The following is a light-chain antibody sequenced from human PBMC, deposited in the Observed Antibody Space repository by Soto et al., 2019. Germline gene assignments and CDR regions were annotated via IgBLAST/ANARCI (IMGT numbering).Light chain of an antibody. CDR3: QQYKDWPLT. V-gene: IGKV3-15*01. CDR2: GAS. CDR1: QSVSSN. J-gene: IGKJ4*01. Sequence: EIVMTQSTATQSVSPGERTTLSCRASQSVSSNFAWYQQKPGQAPRLLIYGASTRATGIPARFSGSGSGTDFTLTISGLQYEDFAVYYCQQYKDWPLTFCGGTKDEIK.